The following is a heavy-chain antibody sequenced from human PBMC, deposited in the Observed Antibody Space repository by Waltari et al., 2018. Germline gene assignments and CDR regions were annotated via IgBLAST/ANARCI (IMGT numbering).Heavy chain of an antibody. D-gene: IGHD2-21*02. CDR3: AKIRDSYPLIHDAFDV. J-gene: IGHJ3*01. CDR1: GYTFSTYA. V-gene: IGHV3-23*01. CDR2: ISSSGVST. Sequence: EVQLKESGGGVVQPGGSLRLSCAASGYTFSTYAMSWVRQAPGKGLEWVSGISSSGVSTYYADSVKGRFTISIDNSKNTLYLQMNSLRAEDTAVYYCAKIRDSYPLIHDAFDVWGQGTLVTVSS.